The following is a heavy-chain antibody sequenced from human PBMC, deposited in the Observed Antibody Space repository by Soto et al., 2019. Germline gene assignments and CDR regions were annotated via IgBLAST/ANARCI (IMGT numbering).Heavy chain of an antibody. CDR3: ARTTTTVTWWFDP. Sequence: QITLKESGPTLVKPTQTLTLTCTFSGFSLTTSGVGVGWIRQPPGKALEWLALIYWDDDKRYSPSLKSRLTITRATSKNKVVLTMTNMDPADAATYFCARTTTTVTWWFDPWGQGTLVTVSS. D-gene: IGHD4-17*01. V-gene: IGHV2-5*02. CDR2: IYWDDDK. J-gene: IGHJ5*02. CDR1: GFSLTTSGVG.